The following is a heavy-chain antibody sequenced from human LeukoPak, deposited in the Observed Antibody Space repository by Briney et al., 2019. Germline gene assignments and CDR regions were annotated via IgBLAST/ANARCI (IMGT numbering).Heavy chain of an antibody. Sequence: SETLSLTCTVSGGSVSSGSYYLSWIRQPPGKGLEWIGYIYYSGSTNYNPSLKSRVTISVDTSKNQFSLKLSSVTAADTAVYYCARDGVGGSFDYWGQGTLVTVSS. J-gene: IGHJ4*02. CDR2: IYYSGST. CDR1: GGSVSSGSYY. CDR3: ARDGVGGSFDY. D-gene: IGHD6-19*01. V-gene: IGHV4-61*01.